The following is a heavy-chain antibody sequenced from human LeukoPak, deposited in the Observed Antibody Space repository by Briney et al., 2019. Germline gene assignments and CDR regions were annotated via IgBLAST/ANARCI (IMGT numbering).Heavy chain of an antibody. D-gene: IGHD5-18*01. CDR3: ARDRPAMDPYGDAFDI. CDR1: GGSISSSSSSYY. V-gene: IGHV4-39*07. CDR2: ISYSGST. Sequence: SETLSLTCTVSGGSISSSSSSYYWGWIRQPPGKGLEWIGTISYSGSTYYIPSLKSRVTISVDTSKNQFSLKLSSVTAADTAVYYCARDRPAMDPYGDAFDIWGQGTMVTVSS. J-gene: IGHJ3*02.